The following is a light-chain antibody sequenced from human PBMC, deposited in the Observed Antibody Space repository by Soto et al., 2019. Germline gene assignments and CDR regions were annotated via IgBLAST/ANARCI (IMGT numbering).Light chain of an antibody. Sequence: DIQMTQSPSSLSASVGDRVTITCRASQGISNYLAWYQQKPGEVPKVLIYASSTLQSGVPSRFRGSGFGTEVTLTISGLQPEDVATYYCHRYNSAPLTFGGGTTVEI. CDR1: QGISNY. V-gene: IGKV1-27*01. CDR2: ASS. CDR3: HRYNSAPLT. J-gene: IGKJ4*01.